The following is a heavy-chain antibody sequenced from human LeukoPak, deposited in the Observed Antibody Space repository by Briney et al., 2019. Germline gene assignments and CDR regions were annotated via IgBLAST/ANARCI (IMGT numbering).Heavy chain of an antibody. CDR1: GFTFSSYA. Sequence: GGSLRLSCAAPGFTFSSYAMSWVRQAPGKGLEWVSAISGSGGSTYYADSVKGRFTISRDNSKNTLYLQMNSLRAEDTAVYYCAKDYSSGWYYFFDYWGQGTLVTVSS. CDR2: ISGSGGST. CDR3: AKDYSSGWYYFFDY. V-gene: IGHV3-23*01. J-gene: IGHJ4*02. D-gene: IGHD6-19*01.